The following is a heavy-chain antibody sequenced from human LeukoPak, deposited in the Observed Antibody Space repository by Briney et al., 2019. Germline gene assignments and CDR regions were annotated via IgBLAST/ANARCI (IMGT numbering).Heavy chain of an antibody. J-gene: IGHJ4*02. V-gene: IGHV3-64D*09. CDR2: ISHNGGST. D-gene: IGHD1-26*01. Sequence: GGSLRLSCSAYGFTFSSYTMHWVRQAPGKGLEYVSAISHNGGSTYYADSVKGRFTISRDNSKNTLYLQMSSLRAEDTAVYYCVKVAVGATFDHWGQGTLVTVSS. CDR3: VKVAVGATFDH. CDR1: GFTFSSYT.